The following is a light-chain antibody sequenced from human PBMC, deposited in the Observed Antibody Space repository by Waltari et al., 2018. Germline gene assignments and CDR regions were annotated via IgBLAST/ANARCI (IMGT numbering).Light chain of an antibody. CDR1: QSISSY. J-gene: IGKJ1*01. CDR3: QQSYSTPPT. V-gene: IGKV1-39*01. Sequence: DIQMTQSPSSLSASVGARVTITCRASQSISSYFNWYQQKPGKAPKLMIYAASRLQSGVPSRFRGSGSGTDFTLTISSLQPEDFATYYCQQSYSTPPTFGQGTKVEIK. CDR2: AAS.